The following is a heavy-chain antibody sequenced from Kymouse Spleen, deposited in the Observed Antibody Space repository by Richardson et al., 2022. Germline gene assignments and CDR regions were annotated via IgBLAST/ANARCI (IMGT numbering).Heavy chain of an antibody. CDR2: ISYDGSNK. Sequence: QVQLVESGGGVVQPGRSLRLSCAASGFTFSSYGMHWVRQAPGKGLEWVAVISYDGSNKYYADSVKGRFTISRDNSKNTLYLQMNSLRAEDTAVYYCAKAYIVGATDYYGMDVWGQGTTVTVSS. V-gene: IGHV3-30*18. J-gene: IGHJ6*02. D-gene: IGHD1-26*01. CDR1: GFTFSSYG. CDR3: AKAYIVGATDYYGMDV.